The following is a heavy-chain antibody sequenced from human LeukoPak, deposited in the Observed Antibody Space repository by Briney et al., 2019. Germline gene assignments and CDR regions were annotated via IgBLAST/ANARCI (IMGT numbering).Heavy chain of an antibody. V-gene: IGHV4-39*01. D-gene: IGHD6-19*01. CDR2: LYYSGSS. CDR3: ARLRSGWDY. Sequence: PSETLSLTCTVSGGSISSSSYYWGWIRPPPGKGLEWIGSLYYSGSSYYNPSLKSRVTISVDTSKNQFSLKLSSVTAADTAVYYCARLRSGWDYWGQGTLVTVSS. CDR1: GGSISSSSYY. J-gene: IGHJ4*02.